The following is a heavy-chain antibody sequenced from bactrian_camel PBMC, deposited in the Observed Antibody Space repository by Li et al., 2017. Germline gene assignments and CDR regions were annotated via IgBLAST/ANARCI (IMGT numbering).Heavy chain of an antibody. D-gene: IGHD7*01. CDR2: IESDGST. Sequence: HVQLVESGGGSVQAGGSLRLSCQASGYTYGRNCMGWFRQIPDREREGVAGIESDGSTSYADSVKGRFSISQDSAKDSFYLQMSSLRPEDTAMYYCVAHPDPIGGSRFCRVERVLEYIFRGQGTQVTVS. J-gene: IGHJ4*01. CDR3: VAHPDPIGGSRFCRVERVLEYIF. V-gene: IGHV3S9*01. CDR1: GYTYGRNC.